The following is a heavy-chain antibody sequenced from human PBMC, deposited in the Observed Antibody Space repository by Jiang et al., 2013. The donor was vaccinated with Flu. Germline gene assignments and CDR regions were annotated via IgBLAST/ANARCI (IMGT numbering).Heavy chain of an antibody. J-gene: IGHJ4*02. CDR3: VRDGYNDVAFDF. Sequence: EVQLVESGGDLVKPGGSLRLSCAASGFALSAYAMSWVRQAPGKGLEWISGSSGTGAGKYYADSVKGRFTVSRDNSINELYLQMNTLRAEDTALYYCVRDGYNDVAFDFWGQGTLVTVSS. D-gene: IGHD5-24*01. V-gene: IGHV3-23*04. CDR2: SSGTGAGK. CDR1: GFALSAYA.